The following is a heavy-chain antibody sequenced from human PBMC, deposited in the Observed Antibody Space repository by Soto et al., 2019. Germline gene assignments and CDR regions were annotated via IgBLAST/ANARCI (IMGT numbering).Heavy chain of an antibody. J-gene: IGHJ3*02. CDR2: IRSKAYGGTT. CDR3: TRASFWSGYWGNAPPDAFDI. V-gene: IGHV3-49*03. CDR1: GFTCGDYA. Sequence: EVQLVESGGGLVQPGRSLRLSCTASGFTCGDYAMSWFRQAPGKGLEWVGFIRSKAYGGTTEYAASVKGRFTISRDDSKSIAYLQMNSLKTEDTAVYYCTRASFWSGYWGNAPPDAFDIWGQGTMVTVSS. D-gene: IGHD3-3*01.